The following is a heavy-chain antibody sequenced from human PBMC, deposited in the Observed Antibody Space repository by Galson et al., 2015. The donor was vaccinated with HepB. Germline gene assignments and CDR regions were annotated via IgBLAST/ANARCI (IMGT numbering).Heavy chain of an antibody. Sequence: SLRLSCAASGFTFSSYTMNWVRQAPGKGLEWVSSISRTGYLYYADSLKGRFTIPRDNAKNSLYLQMNSLRAEDTAVYFCARDADFWSGAYFDYWGQGNLVTVSS. CDR3: ARDADFWSGAYFDY. CDR1: GFTFSSYT. CDR2: ISRTGYL. V-gene: IGHV3-21*01. J-gene: IGHJ4*02. D-gene: IGHD3-3*01.